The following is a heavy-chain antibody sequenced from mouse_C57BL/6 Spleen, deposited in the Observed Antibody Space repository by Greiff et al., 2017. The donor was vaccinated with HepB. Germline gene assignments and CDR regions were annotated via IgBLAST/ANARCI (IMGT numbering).Heavy chain of an antibody. CDR3: ARSYYYGSSPRYFDV. D-gene: IGHD1-1*01. CDR1: GYTFTSYW. V-gene: IGHV1-55*01. Sequence: QVQLQQSGAELVKPGASVKMSCKASGYTFTSYWITWVKQRPGQGLEWIGDIYPGSGSTNYNEKFKSKATLTVDTSSSTAYMQLSSLTSEDSAVYYCARSYYYGSSPRYFDVWGTGTTVTVSS. J-gene: IGHJ1*03. CDR2: IYPGSGST.